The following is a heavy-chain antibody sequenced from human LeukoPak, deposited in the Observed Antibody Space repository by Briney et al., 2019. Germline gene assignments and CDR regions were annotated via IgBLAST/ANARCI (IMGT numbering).Heavy chain of an antibody. V-gene: IGHV4-4*02. J-gene: IGHJ4*02. Sequence: PSETPSLTCAVSGAFITNSHWWSWARQPPGKGLEWIGEIYHSGTTNYNPSLQSRVTMSVDKSKNQFSLKLSSVTAADTAVYYCATYFYGEYGSYYFDYWGQGTLVTVSS. CDR3: ATYFYGEYGSYYFDY. D-gene: IGHD4-17*01. CDR1: GAFITNSHW. CDR2: IYHSGTT.